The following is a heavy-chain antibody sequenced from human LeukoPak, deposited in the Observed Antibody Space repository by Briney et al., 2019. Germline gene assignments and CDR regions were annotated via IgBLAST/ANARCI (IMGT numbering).Heavy chain of an antibody. CDR1: GFTFSTYW. J-gene: IGHJ4*02. CDR2: LKSDGIST. CDR3: ARGDYFDY. V-gene: IGHV3-74*01. Sequence: GGSLILSCAASGFTFSTYWMHWVRQAPGKGLVWVSRLKSDGISTSYADSVKGRFTISRDNAKNTLYLQMNSLRVEDTAVYYCARGDYFDYWGQGTLVTVSS.